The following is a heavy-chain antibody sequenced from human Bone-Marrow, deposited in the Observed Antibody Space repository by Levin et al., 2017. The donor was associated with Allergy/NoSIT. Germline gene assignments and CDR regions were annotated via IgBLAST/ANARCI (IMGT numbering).Heavy chain of an antibody. CDR1: GYTFTGYF. CDR3: ARGGSSSSWFPNYYFDF. V-gene: IGHV1-2*06. J-gene: IGHJ4*02. CDR2: VNPSNGDP. D-gene: IGHD6-13*01. Sequence: ASVKVSCRASGYTFTGYFVHWVRQAPGQGLELMGRVNPSNGDPFYVHKFQGRVTMTTDRSVTTVYMELKTLTSDDTAVYYCARGGSSSSWFPNYYFDFWGQGSLVTVSS.